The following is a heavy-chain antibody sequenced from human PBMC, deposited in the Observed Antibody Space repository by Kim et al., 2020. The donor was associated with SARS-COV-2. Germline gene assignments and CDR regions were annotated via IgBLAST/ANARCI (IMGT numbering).Heavy chain of an antibody. CDR3: AKDKDLGYYDSSGYYPSYYFDY. J-gene: IGHJ4*02. V-gene: IGHV3-9*01. CDR2: ISWNSGSI. CDR1: GFTFDDYA. Sequence: GGSLRLSCAASGFTFDDYAMHWVRQAPGKGLEWVSGISWNSGSIGHADSVKGRFTISRDNAKNSLYLQMNSLRAEDTALYYCAKDKDLGYYDSSGYYPSYYFDYWGRGTLVTVSS. D-gene: IGHD3-22*01.